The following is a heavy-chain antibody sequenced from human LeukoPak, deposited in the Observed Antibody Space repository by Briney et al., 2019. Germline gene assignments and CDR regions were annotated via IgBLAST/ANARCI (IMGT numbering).Heavy chain of an antibody. V-gene: IGHV4-59*01. CDR2: IYYSGST. Sequence: SETLSLTCTVSGGSISSYYWSWIRQPPGKGLEWIGYIYYSGSTNYNPSLKSRVTISVDTSKNQFSLKLSSVTAADTAVYYCASAAGIAASDYWGQGTLVTVSS. CDR1: GGSISSYY. CDR3: ASAAGIAASDY. D-gene: IGHD6-13*01. J-gene: IGHJ4*02.